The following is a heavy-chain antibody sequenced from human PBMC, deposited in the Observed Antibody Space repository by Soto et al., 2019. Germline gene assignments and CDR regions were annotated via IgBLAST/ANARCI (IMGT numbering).Heavy chain of an antibody. V-gene: IGHV3-30*18. CDR2: ISYDGSNK. D-gene: IGHD6-13*01. J-gene: IGHJ4*02. CDR3: SKVPVPKRGSSWYLDY. CDR1: GFTFSSYG. Sequence: QVQLVESGGGVVQPGRSLRLSCAASGFTFSSYGMHWVRRAPGKGLEWVAVISYDGSNKYYADSVKGRFTISRDNSKNTLYLQMNSLRAEDTAVYYCSKVPVPKRGSSWYLDYWGQGTLVTVSS.